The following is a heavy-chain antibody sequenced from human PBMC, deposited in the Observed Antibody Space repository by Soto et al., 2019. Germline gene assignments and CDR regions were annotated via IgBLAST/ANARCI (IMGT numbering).Heavy chain of an antibody. J-gene: IGHJ4*02. CDR3: ARGGVVVPADTKRSGDFDY. V-gene: IGHV4-34*01. D-gene: IGHD2-2*01. Sequence: SETLSLTCAVYGGSFSGYYWSWIRQPPGKGLEWIGEINHSGSTNYNPSLKSRVTISVDTSKNQFSLKLSSVTAADTAVYYCARGGVVVPADTKRSGDFDYWGQGTLVTVSS. CDR2: INHSGST. CDR1: GGSFSGYY.